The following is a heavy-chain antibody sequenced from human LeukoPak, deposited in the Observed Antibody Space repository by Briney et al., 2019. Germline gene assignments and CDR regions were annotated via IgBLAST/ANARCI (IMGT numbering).Heavy chain of an antibody. CDR3: ARAEDTAMVTDFDY. CDR2: INPNSGGT. CDR1: GYTFTGYY. D-gene: IGHD5-18*01. J-gene: IGHJ4*02. V-gene: IGHV1-2*02. Sequence: GASVKVSCKAPGYTFTGYYMHWVRQAPGQGLEWMGWINPNSGGTNYAQKFQGRVTMTRDTSISTAYMELSRLRSDDTAVYYCARAEDTAMVTDFDYWGQGTLVTVSS.